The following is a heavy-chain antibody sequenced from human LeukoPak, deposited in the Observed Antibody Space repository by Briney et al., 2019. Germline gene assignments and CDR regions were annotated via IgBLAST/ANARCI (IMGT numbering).Heavy chain of an antibody. J-gene: IGHJ4*02. V-gene: IGHV3-30*18. Sequence: GRSLRLSCAASGFTFSSYGMHWVRQAPGKGLEWVAVISYDGSNKYYADSVKGRFTISRDNSKNTLYLQMNSLRAEDTAVYYCAKDFSSGWYGLDYWGQGTLVTVSS. CDR1: GFTFSSYG. CDR3: AKDFSSGWYGLDY. D-gene: IGHD6-19*01. CDR2: ISYDGSNK.